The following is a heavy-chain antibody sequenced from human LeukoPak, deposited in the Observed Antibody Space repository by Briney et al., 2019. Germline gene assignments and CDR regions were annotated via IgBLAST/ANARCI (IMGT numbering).Heavy chain of an antibody. D-gene: IGHD3-22*01. CDR1: GASIYSYTFY. CDR2: VSYSGNT. J-gene: IGHJ6*03. V-gene: IGHV4-39*07. Sequence: SETLSLTCSVSGASIYSYTFYWDWIRPSPGKGLESIATVSYSGNTYCNPSLKSRVTISLDTSTNQVSLQLNSVTAADTAVYYCAKSRHGYHDYYYFYHMEVWGRGTTVTVSS. CDR3: AKSRHGYHDYYYFYHMEV.